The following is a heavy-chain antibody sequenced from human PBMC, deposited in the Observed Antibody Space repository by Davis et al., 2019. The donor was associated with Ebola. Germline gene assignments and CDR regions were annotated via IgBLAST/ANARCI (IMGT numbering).Heavy chain of an antibody. CDR3: ARDSSGWYYFDY. Sequence: AASVKVSCKASGYTFANYGITWVRQAPGQGLEWMGWINPHNGNTNYAQNVQGRVTMTTDTSTSTVYMEVGSLRSDDTAVYYCARDSSGWYYFDYWGQGTLVTVSS. CDR2: INPHNGNT. D-gene: IGHD6-19*01. V-gene: IGHV1-18*04. CDR1: GYTFANYG. J-gene: IGHJ4*02.